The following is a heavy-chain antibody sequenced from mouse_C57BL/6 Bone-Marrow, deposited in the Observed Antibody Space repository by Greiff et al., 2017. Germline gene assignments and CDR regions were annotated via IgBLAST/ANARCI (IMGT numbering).Heavy chain of an antibody. CDR2: IHPNSGST. D-gene: IGHD3-2*02. Sequence: QVQLQQPGAELVKPGASVKLSCKASGYTFTSYWMHWVKQRPGQGLEWIGMIHPNSGSTNYNEKFKSKATLTVDKSSSTAYMQLSSLTSEDSAVYYCARERSTAQATFLYYYAMDYWGQGTSVTVSS. J-gene: IGHJ4*01. V-gene: IGHV1-64*01. CDR1: GYTFTSYW. CDR3: ARERSTAQATFLYYYAMDY.